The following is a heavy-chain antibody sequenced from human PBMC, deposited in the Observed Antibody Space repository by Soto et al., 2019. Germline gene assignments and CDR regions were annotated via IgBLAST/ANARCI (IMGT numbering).Heavy chain of an antibody. D-gene: IGHD3-9*01. CDR2: IIPIFGTA. Sequence: SVKVSCKASGGTFSSYAISWVRHAPGQGLEWMGGIIPIFGTANYAQKFQGRVTITADESTSTAYMELSSLRSEDTAVYYCARGERTYFDWLAPDYFDYWGQGTLVTVSS. J-gene: IGHJ4*02. CDR1: GGTFSSYA. V-gene: IGHV1-69*13. CDR3: ARGERTYFDWLAPDYFDY.